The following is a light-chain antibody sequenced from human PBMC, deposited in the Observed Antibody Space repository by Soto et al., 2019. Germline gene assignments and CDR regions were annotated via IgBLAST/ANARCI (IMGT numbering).Light chain of an antibody. J-gene: IGKJ5*01. CDR1: QSVRSTS. V-gene: IGKV3-20*01. Sequence: DIVLTQSPGTLSLSPGERATLSCRASQSVRSTSLAWYQQKPGQAPRLLLYGASSRATGIPDKFSGGGSGTDFTLTISRLEPEDFAVDYCQHYGSSPPITFGQGTRLEIK. CDR3: QHYGSSPPIT. CDR2: GAS.